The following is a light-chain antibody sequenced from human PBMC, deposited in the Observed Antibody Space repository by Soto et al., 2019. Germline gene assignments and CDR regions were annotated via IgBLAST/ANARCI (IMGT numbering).Light chain of an antibody. CDR3: SSYAGTNSVV. CDR2: EVT. V-gene: IGLV2-8*01. J-gene: IGLJ2*01. CDR1: SSDIGAYNY. Sequence: QSALTQPPSASGSPGQSVTISCTGTSSDIGAYNYVSWYQQHPGKAPKLMIYEVTERPSGVPDRFSGSKSGNTASLTVSGLQADDEADYYCSSYAGTNSVVFGGGTKLTVL.